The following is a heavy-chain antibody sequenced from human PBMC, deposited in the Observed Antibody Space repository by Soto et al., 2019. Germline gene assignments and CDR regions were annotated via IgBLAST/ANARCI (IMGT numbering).Heavy chain of an antibody. Sequence: LSCAASGFTFSSYAMSWIRQPPGKGLEWIGEINHSGSTNYNPSLKSRVTISVDTSKNQFSLKLSSVTAADTAVYYCARGLYYYDSSGYYHWGQGTLVTVSS. CDR2: INHSGST. J-gene: IGHJ5*02. CDR1: GFTFSSYA. CDR3: ARGLYYYDSSGYYH. V-gene: IGHV4-34*01. D-gene: IGHD3-22*01.